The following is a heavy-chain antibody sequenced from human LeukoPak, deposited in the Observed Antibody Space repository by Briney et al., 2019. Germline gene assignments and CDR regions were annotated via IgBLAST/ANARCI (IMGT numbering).Heavy chain of an antibody. CDR3: ARGYDSSGYFLFNYYFDY. Sequence: AASVKVSCKTSGYTFSGYYMHWVRQAPGQGLEWMGWINPNSGGTNYAQKFQGRVTMTRDTSISTAYMELSRLRSDDTAVHYCARGYDSSGYFLFNYYFDYWGQGTLVTVSS. D-gene: IGHD3-22*01. J-gene: IGHJ4*02. CDR1: GYTFSGYY. CDR2: INPNSGGT. V-gene: IGHV1-2*02.